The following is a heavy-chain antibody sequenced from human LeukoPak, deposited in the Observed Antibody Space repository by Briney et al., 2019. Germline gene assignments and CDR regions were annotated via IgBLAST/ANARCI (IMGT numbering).Heavy chain of an antibody. CDR3: AKEYSSSWYPGMDV. D-gene: IGHD6-13*01. J-gene: IGHJ6*02. CDR2: ISYDGSNK. CDR1: GFTFSSYG. Sequence: GRSLRLSCAASGFTFSSYGMHWVRQAPGKGLEWVAVISYDGSNKYYADSVKGRFTISRDNSKNTLYLQMNSLRAGDTAVYYCAKEYSSSWYPGMDVWGQGTTVTVSS. V-gene: IGHV3-30*18.